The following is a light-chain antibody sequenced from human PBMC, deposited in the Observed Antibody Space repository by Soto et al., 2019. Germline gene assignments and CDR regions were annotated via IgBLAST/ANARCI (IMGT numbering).Light chain of an antibody. J-gene: IGLJ2*01. CDR2: LNSDGSH. V-gene: IGLV4-69*01. Sequence: QSVLTQSPSASASLGASVKLTCTLSSGHRSYAIAWHQLQPEKGPRYLMKLNSDGSHSKGDGIPDRFSGSSSGAERYLTISSLQSEDEADYYCQTWGTGNVVFGGGTKLTVL. CDR1: SGHRSYA. CDR3: QTWGTGNVV.